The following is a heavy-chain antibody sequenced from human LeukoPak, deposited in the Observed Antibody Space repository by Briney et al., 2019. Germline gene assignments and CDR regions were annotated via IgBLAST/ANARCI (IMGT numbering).Heavy chain of an antibody. V-gene: IGHV1-18*01. CDR2: ISAYNGNT. CDR1: GYTFTSYG. J-gene: IGHJ6*02. D-gene: IGHD4-17*01. Sequence: VASVKVSCTASGYTFTSYGISWVRQAPGQGLEWMGWISAYNGNTNYAQKLQGRVTMTTDTSTSTAYMELRGLRTDGTAVYYCARYTVAIAGGGGALYGMDVWGQGTTVTVSS. CDR3: ARYTVAIAGGGGALYGMDV.